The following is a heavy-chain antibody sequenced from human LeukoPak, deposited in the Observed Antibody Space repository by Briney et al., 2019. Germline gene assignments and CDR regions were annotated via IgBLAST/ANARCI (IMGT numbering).Heavy chain of an antibody. V-gene: IGHV3-21*01. CDR3: ARVRDYGDYVGVFDY. J-gene: IGHJ4*02. D-gene: IGHD4-17*01. Sequence: PGGSLRLSCAASGFTFSSYSMNSVRQAPGKGLEWVSSISSSSSYIYYAESVKGRFTISRDNAKNSLYMLMNSLRAEDTAVYYYARVRDYGDYVGVFDYWGQGTLVTVSS. CDR2: ISSSSSYI. CDR1: GFTFSSYS.